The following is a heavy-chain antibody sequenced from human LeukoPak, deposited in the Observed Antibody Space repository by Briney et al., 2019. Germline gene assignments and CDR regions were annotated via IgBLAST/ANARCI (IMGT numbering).Heavy chain of an antibody. J-gene: IGHJ4*02. V-gene: IGHV3-48*01. CDR3: ARDRIYASSSFDY. D-gene: IGHD3-22*01. Sequence: GGSLRLSCAASGFTFSSYSMNWVRQAPGKGLEWISYISSSSSTIYYADSVKGRFTISRDNAKNSLYLQMNSLIAEDTAVYYCARDRIYASSSFDYWGQGTLVTVSS. CDR2: ISSSSSTI. CDR1: GFTFSSYS.